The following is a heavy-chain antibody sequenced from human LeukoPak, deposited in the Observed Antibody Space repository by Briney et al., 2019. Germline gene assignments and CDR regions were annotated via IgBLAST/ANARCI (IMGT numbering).Heavy chain of an antibody. D-gene: IGHD5-18*01. CDR2: IKQDGSEK. J-gene: IGHJ4*02. CDR1: GFTFSSYW. V-gene: IGHV3-7*01. CDR3: ATKGYSYAKGY. Sequence: GGSLRLSCAASGFTFSSYWMNWVRQAPGKGLEWVANIKQDGSEKYYADSVKGRFTISRDNAKNSLYLQMNSLRAEDTAVYYCATKGYSYAKGYWGQGTLVTVSS.